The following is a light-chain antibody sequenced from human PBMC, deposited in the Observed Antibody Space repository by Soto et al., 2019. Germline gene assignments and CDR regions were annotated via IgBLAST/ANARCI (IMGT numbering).Light chain of an antibody. CDR3: QQYNSYPRT. J-gene: IGKJ1*01. V-gene: IGKV1-5*03. CDR2: KAT. CDR1: QSISSW. Sequence: DIQMTQSPSTLSASVGDRVTITCRASQSISSWLAWYQQKPEIAPKLLIYKATSLESGVPSRFSGSGSGTEFTLTTSSLQPDDFATYYCQQYNSYPRTFGQGTKVEIK.